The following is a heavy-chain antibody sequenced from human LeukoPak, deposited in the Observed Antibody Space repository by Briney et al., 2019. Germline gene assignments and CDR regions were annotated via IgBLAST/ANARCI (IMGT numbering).Heavy chain of an antibody. Sequence: GGSLRLSCAASGFTFNNYAVHWVRQAPGKGLEWVALISYDGGNKYYADSVKGRFTISRDNSKNTLYLQMNSLRADDTAVYYCARDRSEDIALMVYADYWGQGTLVTVSS. D-gene: IGHD2-8*01. CDR2: ISYDGGNK. CDR1: GFTFNNYA. CDR3: ARDRSEDIALMVYADY. J-gene: IGHJ4*02. V-gene: IGHV3-30*04.